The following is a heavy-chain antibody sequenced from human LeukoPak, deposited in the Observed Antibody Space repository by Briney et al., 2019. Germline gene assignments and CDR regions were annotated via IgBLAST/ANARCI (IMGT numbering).Heavy chain of an antibody. CDR2: ISAYNGNT. V-gene: IGHV1-18*01. Sequence: PGASVKVSCKASGYTFSSHGISWVRQAPGEGLEWMGWISAYNGNTNYAQKLQGRVTMTTDTSTSTAYMELRSLRSDDTAVFYCARDGTSVFGVVPAAYFDHWGQGTLVTVSS. CDR3: ARDGTSVFGVVPAAYFDH. J-gene: IGHJ4*02. D-gene: IGHD3-3*01. CDR1: GYTFSSHG.